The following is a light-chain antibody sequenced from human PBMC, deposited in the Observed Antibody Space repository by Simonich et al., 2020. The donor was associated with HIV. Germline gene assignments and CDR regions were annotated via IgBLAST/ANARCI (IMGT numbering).Light chain of an antibody. CDR3: QQYNNWPPLT. J-gene: IGKJ4*01. Sequence: EVVMTQSPVTLSLSTGERATLSCRARQCISSTIPLYQQKPGPGPRRCIYGASTRATDIPARCSGSGSWTEFTLTSNSLRSEDFAVYYCQQYNNWPPLTFGGGTKVEIK. CDR2: GAS. CDR1: QCISST. V-gene: IGKV3-15*01.